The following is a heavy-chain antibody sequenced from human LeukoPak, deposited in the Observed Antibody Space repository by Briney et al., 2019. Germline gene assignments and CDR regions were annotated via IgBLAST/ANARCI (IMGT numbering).Heavy chain of an antibody. Sequence: GGSLRLSCAASGFTFSSYSMNWVRQAPGKGLEWVSSISSSSSYIYYADSVKGRFTISRDNAKNSLYLQMNSLRAEDTAVYYCARDVDTAMVPHFDYWSQGTLVTVSS. CDR2: ISSSSSYI. V-gene: IGHV3-21*01. D-gene: IGHD5-18*01. CDR1: GFTFSSYS. J-gene: IGHJ4*02. CDR3: ARDVDTAMVPHFDY.